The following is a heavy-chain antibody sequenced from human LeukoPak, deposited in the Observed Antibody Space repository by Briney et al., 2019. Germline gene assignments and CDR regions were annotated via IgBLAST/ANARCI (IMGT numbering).Heavy chain of an antibody. CDR3: ARHLYKCGGDCYSSFDY. CDR1: GGSISSYY. Sequence: SETLSLTCTVSGGSISSYYWSWIRQPPGKGLEWIGYIYYSGSTNYNPSLKSRVTISVDTSKNQFSLKLSSVTAADTAVYYCARHLYKCGGDCYSSFDYWGQGTLVTVSS. V-gene: IGHV4-59*08. D-gene: IGHD2-21*02. J-gene: IGHJ4*02. CDR2: IYYSGST.